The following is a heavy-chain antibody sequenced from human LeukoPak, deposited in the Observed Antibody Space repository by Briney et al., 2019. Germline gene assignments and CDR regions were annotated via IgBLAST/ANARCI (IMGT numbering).Heavy chain of an antibody. J-gene: IGHJ5*02. CDR1: GGSISSYY. CDR3: ARTIVGATAVVNWFDP. Sequence: SETLSLTCTVSGGSISSYYWSWIRQPAGKGLEWIGRIYTSGSTYYNPSLKSRVTMSVDTSKNQFSLKLSSVTAADTAVYYCARTIVGATAVVNWFDPWGQGTLVTVSS. V-gene: IGHV4-4*07. CDR2: IYTSGST. D-gene: IGHD1-26*01.